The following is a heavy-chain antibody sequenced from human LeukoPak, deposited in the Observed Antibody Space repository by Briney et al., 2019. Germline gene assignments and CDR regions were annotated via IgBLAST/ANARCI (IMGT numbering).Heavy chain of an antibody. CDR2: IWYDGSNK. CDR3: AKSTLNYYDSSGHDAFDI. Sequence: QPGRSLRLSCAASGFTFSSYGMHWVRQAPGKGLEWVAVIWYDGSNKYYADSVEGRFTISRDNSKNTLYLQMNSLRAEDTAVYYCAKSTLNYYDSSGHDAFDIWGQGTMVTVSS. V-gene: IGHV3-33*06. D-gene: IGHD3-22*01. CDR1: GFTFSSYG. J-gene: IGHJ3*02.